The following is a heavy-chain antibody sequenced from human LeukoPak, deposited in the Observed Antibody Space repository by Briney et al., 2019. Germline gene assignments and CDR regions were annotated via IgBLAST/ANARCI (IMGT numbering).Heavy chain of an antibody. CDR2: MSYDGTNK. Sequence: PGGSLRLSCAASGFAFSSYAMHWVRQAPGKGLEWVAVMSYDGTNKYYADSVKGRFTISRDNSKNTLYLQMNSLRAEDTAVYYCARDYGRSRDYGMDVWGPGTTVTVSS. CDR3: ARDYGRSRDYGMDV. J-gene: IGHJ6*02. CDR1: GFAFSSYA. V-gene: IGHV3-30-3*01. D-gene: IGHD3-10*01.